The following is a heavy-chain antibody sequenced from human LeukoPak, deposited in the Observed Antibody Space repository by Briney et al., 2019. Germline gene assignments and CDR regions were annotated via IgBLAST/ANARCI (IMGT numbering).Heavy chain of an antibody. CDR3: AREPAVAGTDGNTPFDY. J-gene: IGHJ4*02. D-gene: IGHD6-19*01. Sequence: ASVKVSCKASGYTFTGYYMHWVRQAPGQGLEWMGWINPNSGGTNYAQKFQGWVTMTRDTSISTAYMELSRLRSDDTAVYCCAREPAVAGTDGNTPFDYWGQGTLVTVSS. V-gene: IGHV1-2*04. CDR2: INPNSGGT. CDR1: GYTFTGYY.